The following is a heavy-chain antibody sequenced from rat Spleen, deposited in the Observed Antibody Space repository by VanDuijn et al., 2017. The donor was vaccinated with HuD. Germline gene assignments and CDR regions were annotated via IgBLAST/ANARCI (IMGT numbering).Heavy chain of an antibody. V-gene: IGHV2-45*01. CDR2: MWSGGST. Sequence: QVQLMESGPGLVQPSETLSLTCTVSGFSLTSYNVHWVRQPPGKGLEWMGVMWSGGSTDYNSALKSRLSISRDTSKNQVFLKMNSLQSEDTTTYYCARDLGWDWYFDFWGPGTMVTVSS. CDR3: ARDLGWDWYFDF. J-gene: IGHJ1*01. CDR1: GFSLTSYN. D-gene: IGHD4-6*01.